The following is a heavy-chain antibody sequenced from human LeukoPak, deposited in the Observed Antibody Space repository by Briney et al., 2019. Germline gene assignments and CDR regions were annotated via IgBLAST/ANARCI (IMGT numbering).Heavy chain of an antibody. V-gene: IGHV4-59*11. D-gene: IGHD2-2*01. J-gene: IGHJ5*02. CDR1: GDPISSHY. CDR3: ARALLGTCSSTSCYHNWFDP. Sequence: SETLSLTCSVSGDPISSHYWSWFRQPPGKGLEWIGYIYHSGTTNYNPSLKSRVTISVDTSKNQFSLKLSSVTAADTAVYYCARALLGTCSSTSCYHNWFDPWGQGTLVTVSS. CDR2: IYHSGTT.